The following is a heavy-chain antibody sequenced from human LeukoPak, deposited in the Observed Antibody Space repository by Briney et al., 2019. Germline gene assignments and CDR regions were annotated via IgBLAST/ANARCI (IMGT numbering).Heavy chain of an antibody. CDR3: AKGTAYVSGWHFDY. CDR1: GFTFNNYA. Sequence: GGSLRLSCAASGFTFNNYAMTWVRQAPGKGLEWVSGISGSGDNTYHAHTVEGRFTISRDNSKNTLYLQMNSLRAEDTAVYYCAKGTAYVSGWHFDYWGQGTLVTVSS. J-gene: IGHJ4*02. V-gene: IGHV3-23*01. D-gene: IGHD6-19*01. CDR2: ISGSGDNT.